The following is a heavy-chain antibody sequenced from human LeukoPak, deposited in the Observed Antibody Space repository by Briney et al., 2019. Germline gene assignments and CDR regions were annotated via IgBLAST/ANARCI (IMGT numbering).Heavy chain of an antibody. CDR2: IYHSGST. CDR1: GGSISSGGYY. Sequence: SQTLSLTCTVSGGSISSGGYYWSWIRQPPGKGLEWIGYIYHSGSTYYNPSLKSRVTISVDTSKNQFSLKLSSVTAADTAVYYCAMIRVLAVAGTHAFDIWGQGTMVTVSS. CDR3: AMIRVLAVAGTHAFDI. D-gene: IGHD6-19*01. V-gene: IGHV4-30-2*01. J-gene: IGHJ3*02.